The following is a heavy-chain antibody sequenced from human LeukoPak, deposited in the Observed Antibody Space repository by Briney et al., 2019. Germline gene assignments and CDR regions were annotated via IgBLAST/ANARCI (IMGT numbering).Heavy chain of an antibody. CDR1: GDSISDNKW. V-gene: IGHV4-4*02. Sequence: PSGTLSLTCAVSGDSISDNKWWSWVRQPPGKGLEWIGEIFSSGVTNYNPSLKSRVTILIDKSENQFSLRLSSVTAADTALYYCAKAAAYNMDVWGKGTTVTVSS. CDR2: IFSSGVT. CDR3: AKAAAYNMDV. J-gene: IGHJ6*04. D-gene: IGHD5-24*01.